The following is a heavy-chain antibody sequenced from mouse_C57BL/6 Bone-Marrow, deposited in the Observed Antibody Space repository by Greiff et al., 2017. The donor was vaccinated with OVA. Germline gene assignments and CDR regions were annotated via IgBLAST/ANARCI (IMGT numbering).Heavy chain of an antibody. V-gene: IGHV5-9-1*02. D-gene: IGHD2-5*01. CDR2: ISSGGDYI. CDR1: GFTFSSYA. Sequence: EVHLVESGEGLVKPGGSLKLSCAASGFTFSSYAMSWVRQTPEKRLEWVAYISSGGDYIYYADTVKGRFTISRDNARNTLYLQMSRLKSEDTAMYYCTREESNWSFDYWGQGTTLTVSS. J-gene: IGHJ2*01. CDR3: TREESNWSFDY.